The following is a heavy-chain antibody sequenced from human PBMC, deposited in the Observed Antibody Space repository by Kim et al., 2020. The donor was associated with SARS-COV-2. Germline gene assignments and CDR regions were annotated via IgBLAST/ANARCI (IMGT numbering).Heavy chain of an antibody. V-gene: IGHV3-23*01. D-gene: IGHD3-10*01. Sequence: TGRFTISRDNSKNTLYLQMNSLRAEDTAVYYCAKGGLYGYYYGSGSHFDYWGQGTLVTVSS. CDR3: AKGGLYGYYYGSGSHFDY. J-gene: IGHJ4*02.